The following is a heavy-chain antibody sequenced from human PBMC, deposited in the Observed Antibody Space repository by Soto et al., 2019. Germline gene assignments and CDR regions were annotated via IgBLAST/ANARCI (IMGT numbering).Heavy chain of an antibody. CDR3: ARGVDNGVDV. J-gene: IGHJ6*02. D-gene: IGHD2-8*01. V-gene: IGHV1-8*01. CDR2: MSPNSGAT. CDR1: GYTFTSYD. Sequence: QVQLVQSGAEVTKPGASVKVSCKASGYTFTSYDINWVRQATGQGLEWMGWMSPNSGATGYAQQFQGRVTMTRDTSISTVYLELSNLRSEDTAIYYCARGVDNGVDVWGPGSTVTVSS.